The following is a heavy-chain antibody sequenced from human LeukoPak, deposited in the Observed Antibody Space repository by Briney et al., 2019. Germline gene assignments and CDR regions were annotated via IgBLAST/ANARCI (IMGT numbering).Heavy chain of an antibody. V-gene: IGHV4-39*07. J-gene: IGHJ4*02. CDR1: GGSISSDNYY. D-gene: IGHD6-13*01. CDR2: ISSSGST. Sequence: SETLPLTCTVSGGSISSDNYYWGWIRQPPGKGLEWIGSISSSGSTYYNPSLESRVTISVDTSKNQFSLKLSSVTAADTAVYYCAMTPSAGYSNLWGQGTLVTVSS. CDR3: AMTPSAGYSNL.